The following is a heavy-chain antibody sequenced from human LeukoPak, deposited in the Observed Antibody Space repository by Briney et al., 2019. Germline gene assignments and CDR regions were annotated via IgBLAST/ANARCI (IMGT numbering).Heavy chain of an antibody. J-gene: IGHJ6*03. CDR2: IKSGSDT. Sequence: GGSLRLSCAASGLTVSNNYMSWVRQAPGKGLEWVSTIKSGSDTYYADSVKGRFTISRDNSKNTLYLQMNSLRAEDTAVYYCAKGGVPAAHYYYYYYMDVWGKGTTVTVSS. V-gene: IGHV3-53*05. CDR3: AKGGVPAAHYYYYYYMDV. D-gene: IGHD2-2*01. CDR1: GLTVSNNY.